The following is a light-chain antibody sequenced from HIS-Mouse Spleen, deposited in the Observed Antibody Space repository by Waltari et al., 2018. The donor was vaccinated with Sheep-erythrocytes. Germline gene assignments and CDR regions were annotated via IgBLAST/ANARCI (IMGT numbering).Light chain of an antibody. CDR3: CSYAGSYNHV. Sequence: QSALTQPRSVSGSPGQSVTISCTGTSSDVGGYNYVSWYQQHPGKATKLMIYDSSKRPSGVPDRCSGSKSGNTASLTISGLQAEDEADYYCCSYAGSYNHVFATGTKVTVL. V-gene: IGLV2-11*01. CDR2: DSS. J-gene: IGLJ1*01. CDR1: SSDVGGYNY.